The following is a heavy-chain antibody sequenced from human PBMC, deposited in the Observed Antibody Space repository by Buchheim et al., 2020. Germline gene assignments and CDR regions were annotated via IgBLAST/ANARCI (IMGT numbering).Heavy chain of an antibody. Sequence: QVLLVQSGAEVKKPGASVKVSCKASGYTFTSYDINWVRQATGQGLEWMGWMNPNSGNTGYAQKFQGRVTMTRNTSISTAYMELSSLRSEDTAVYYCARGKKDCSSTSCYAFILDPPYGMDVWGQGTT. J-gene: IGHJ6*02. CDR3: ARGKKDCSSTSCYAFILDPPYGMDV. V-gene: IGHV1-8*01. CDR1: GYTFTSYD. CDR2: MNPNSGNT. D-gene: IGHD2-2*01.